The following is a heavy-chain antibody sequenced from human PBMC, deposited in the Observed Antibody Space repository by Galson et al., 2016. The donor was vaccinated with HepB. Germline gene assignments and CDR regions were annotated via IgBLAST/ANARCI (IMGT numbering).Heavy chain of an antibody. Sequence: SLRLSCAASGFTFRSSVMSWVRHAPGKGLEWLSVISGGGRGTDYADSVKGRFTISRDNSEKMVYLQMISLRVEDTAVYYCAKETVFWTADSYRDYGMDVWGQGTTVIVSS. CDR2: ISGGGRGT. CDR3: AKETVFWTADSYRDYGMDV. J-gene: IGHJ6*02. D-gene: IGHD3/OR15-3a*01. CDR1: GFTFRSSV. V-gene: IGHV3-23*01.